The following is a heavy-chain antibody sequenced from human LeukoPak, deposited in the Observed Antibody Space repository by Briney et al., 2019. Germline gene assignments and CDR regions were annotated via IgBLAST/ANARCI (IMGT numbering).Heavy chain of an antibody. V-gene: IGHV3-33*01. Sequence: GGSLRLPCAASGFTFSSYGMHWVRQAPGKGLEWVAVIWYDGSNKYYADSVKGRFTISRDNSKNTLYLQMNSLRAEDTAVYYCARALPDYYDSSGYDPAVYWGQGTLVTVSS. J-gene: IGHJ4*02. CDR3: ARALPDYYDSSGYDPAVY. CDR2: IWYDGSNK. D-gene: IGHD3-22*01. CDR1: GFTFSSYG.